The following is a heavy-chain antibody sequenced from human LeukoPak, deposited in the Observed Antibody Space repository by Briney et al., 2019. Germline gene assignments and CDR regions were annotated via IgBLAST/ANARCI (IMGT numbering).Heavy chain of an antibody. D-gene: IGHD5-18*01. J-gene: IGHJ4*02. Sequence: GRSLRLSCAASGFTFSSYAMHWVRQAPGKGLEWVSSISSSSSYIYYADSVKGRFTISRDNAKNSLYLQMNSLRAEDTAVYYCAGGRGYSYGWYFDYWGQGTLVTVSS. V-gene: IGHV3-21*01. CDR1: GFTFSSYA. CDR2: ISSSSSYI. CDR3: AGGRGYSYGWYFDY.